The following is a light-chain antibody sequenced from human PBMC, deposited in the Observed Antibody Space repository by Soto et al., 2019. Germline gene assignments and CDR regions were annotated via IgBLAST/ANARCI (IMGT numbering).Light chain of an antibody. J-gene: IGKJ3*01. V-gene: IGKV3-20*01. CDR2: GAS. Sequence: EIVLTHSPGTLSLSPGERATLSCRASQSVSSYLAWYQQKPGQAPRLLIYGASSRATGIPDRFSGSGSGTDLTRTVSRLEPEDFAVYYCQQNANSRFTVGPGAKVDI. CDR3: QQNANSRFT. CDR1: QSVSSY.